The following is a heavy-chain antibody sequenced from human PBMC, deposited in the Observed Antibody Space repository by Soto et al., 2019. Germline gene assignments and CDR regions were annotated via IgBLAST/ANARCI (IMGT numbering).Heavy chain of an antibody. J-gene: IGHJ2*01. CDR1: GYRFTTYW. CDR2: IYPGDSET. Sequence: PGGSLKISCEGSGYRFTTYWIGWVRQMPGKGLEWMGIIYPGDSETRYNPSFQGHVTISADKSNNTTYLQWSSLKASDTATYYCARHLGVTVAGTRWYFDLWGRGTLVTVSS. V-gene: IGHV5-51*01. CDR3: ARHLGVTVAGTRWYFDL. D-gene: IGHD6-19*01.